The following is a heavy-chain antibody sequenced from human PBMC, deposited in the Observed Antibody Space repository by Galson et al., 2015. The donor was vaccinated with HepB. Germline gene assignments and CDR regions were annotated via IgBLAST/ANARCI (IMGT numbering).Heavy chain of an antibody. V-gene: IGHV1-18*04. CDR1: GYTFTSDG. D-gene: IGHD3-10*01. Sequence: VKVSCKASGYTFTSDGITWVRQAPGQGLEWMGWISVYSGYTNYAQKFQGRVTLTTDTSTSTAYMEVTNLRFDDTAVYFCARVGGDSVVSNWFDPWGQGTLVTV. CDR2: ISVYSGYT. J-gene: IGHJ5*02. CDR3: ARVGGDSVVSNWFDP.